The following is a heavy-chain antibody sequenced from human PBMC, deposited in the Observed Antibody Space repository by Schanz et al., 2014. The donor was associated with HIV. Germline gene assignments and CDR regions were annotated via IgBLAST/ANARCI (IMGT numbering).Heavy chain of an antibody. CDR3: ARRRADQKTFAY. Sequence: VRLVESGGGSVKPGGSLRLSCAASGFTFSDYYMMWIRQAPGQGLEWVANINHDGSVKGYLASVKGRVTISRDNAKTSLYLQMNSLRVEATALFYCARRRADQKTFAYWGQGALVTVSS. J-gene: IGHJ4*02. CDR1: GFTFSDYY. CDR2: INHDGSVK. V-gene: IGHV3-7*01. D-gene: IGHD2-2*01.